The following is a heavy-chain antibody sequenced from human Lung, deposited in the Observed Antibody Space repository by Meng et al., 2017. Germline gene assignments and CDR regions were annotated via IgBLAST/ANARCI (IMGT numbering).Heavy chain of an antibody. D-gene: IGHD4-11*01. CDR3: ARGPTTMAHDFDY. V-gene: IGHV4-34*01. CDR2: INHSGST. CDR1: GGSFSDYY. J-gene: IGHJ4*02. Sequence: GQLQQWGAGLLKPSETLSLPGVVAGGSFSDYYWSWIRQPPGKGLEWIGEINHSGSTNYNPSLESRATISVDTSQNNLSLKLSSVTAADSAVYYCARGPTTMAHDFDYWGQGTLVTVSS.